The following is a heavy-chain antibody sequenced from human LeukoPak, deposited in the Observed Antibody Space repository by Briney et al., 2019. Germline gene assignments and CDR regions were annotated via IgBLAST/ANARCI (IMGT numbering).Heavy chain of an antibody. D-gene: IGHD3-10*01. CDR1: GFTFSSYA. Sequence: GGSLRLSCAASGFTFSSYAMHWARQAPGKGLEWVAVISYDGSNKYYADSVKGRFTISRDNSKNTLYLQMNSLRAEDTAVYYCTLTLVRGRVYGMDVWGEGTTVTVSS. J-gene: IGHJ6*04. CDR3: TLTLVRGRVYGMDV. V-gene: IGHV3-30*04. CDR2: ISYDGSNK.